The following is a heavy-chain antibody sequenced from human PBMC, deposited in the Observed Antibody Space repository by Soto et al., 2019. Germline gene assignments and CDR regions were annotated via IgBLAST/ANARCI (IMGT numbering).Heavy chain of an antibody. V-gene: IGHV1-69*08. J-gene: IGHJ4*02. CDR1: GGTFSSYT. Sequence: QVQLVQSGAEVKKPGSSVKVSCKASGGTFSSYTISWVRQAPGQGLEWMGRIIPILGIANYAQKFRGRVTXXAXQXRSTAYMELSSLRSEDTAVYYCARDRGPRRGIATEYWGQGTLGTVSS. CDR2: IIPILGIA. CDR3: ARDRGPRRGIATEY. D-gene: IGHD6-13*01.